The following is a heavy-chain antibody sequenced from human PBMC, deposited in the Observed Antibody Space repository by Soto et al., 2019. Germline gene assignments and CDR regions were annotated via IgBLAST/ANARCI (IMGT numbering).Heavy chain of an antibody. CDR1: GFTFSSYD. V-gene: IGHV3-13*01. J-gene: IGHJ6*02. Sequence: GGPLRLSCAASGFTFSSYDMHWVRQATGKGLKWVSAIGTAGDTYYPGSVKGRFTISRENAKNSLYLQMNSLRAEDTAVYYCARDLFRGSGNTDFYSYGMHVWLQGRTDALS. D-gene: IGHD3-10*01. CDR2: IGTAGDT. CDR3: ARDLFRGSGNTDFYSYGMHV.